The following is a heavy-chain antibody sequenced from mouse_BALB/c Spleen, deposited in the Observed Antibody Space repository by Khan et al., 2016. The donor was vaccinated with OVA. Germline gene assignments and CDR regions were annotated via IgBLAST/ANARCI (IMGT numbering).Heavy chain of an antibody. D-gene: IGHD1-2*01. J-gene: IGHJ3*01. V-gene: IGHV1-77*01. CDR2: SSPGSGDI. CDR3: SRMNYFGSTFAY. Sequence: QVQLQQSGTELARPGASVKLSCKASGYIFTDYYINWVKERTGQGLEWIGESSPGSGDIYYNEKFKGKATQSSDKSYITAYCECISLTSEDSAVYYCSRMNYFGSTFAYWGQGTLVTVSA. CDR1: GYIFTDYY.